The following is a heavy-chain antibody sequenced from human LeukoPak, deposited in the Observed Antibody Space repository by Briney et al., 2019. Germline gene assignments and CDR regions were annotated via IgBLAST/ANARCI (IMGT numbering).Heavy chain of an antibody. CDR1: GFTFTNYA. Sequence: PGGSLRLSCTASGFTFTNYAMRCVRQAPGKGLEWVSSISLIGGSTYYAGSAKGRFTISRDNSKNTLYLQMNSLRAEDTAIYYCAKVHPLFPYWGQGTLVTVST. CDR3: AKVHPLFPY. J-gene: IGHJ4*02. V-gene: IGHV3-23*01. D-gene: IGHD2-21*01. CDR2: ISLIGGST.